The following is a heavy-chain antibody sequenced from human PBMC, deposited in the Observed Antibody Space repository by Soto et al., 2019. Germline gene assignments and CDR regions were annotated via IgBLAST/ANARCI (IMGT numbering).Heavy chain of an antibody. CDR1: GFTFSSYA. Sequence: PGGSLRLSCAASGFTFSSYAMHWVRQAPGKGLEWVAVISYDGSNKYYADSVKGRLTISRDNSKNTLYLQMNSLRAEDTAVYYCARDRVETDYYDSSGGGGGAFDIWGQGTMVTVSS. V-gene: IGHV3-30-3*01. D-gene: IGHD3-22*01. CDR2: ISYDGSNK. J-gene: IGHJ3*02. CDR3: ARDRVETDYYDSSGGGGGAFDI.